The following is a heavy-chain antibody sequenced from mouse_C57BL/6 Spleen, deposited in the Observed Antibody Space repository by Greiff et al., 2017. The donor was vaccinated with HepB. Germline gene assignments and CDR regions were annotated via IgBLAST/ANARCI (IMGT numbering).Heavy chain of an antibody. CDR1: GFTFSSYA. J-gene: IGHJ3*01. CDR2: ISDGGSYT. V-gene: IGHV5-4*01. Sequence: DVKLVESGGGLVKPGGSLKLSCAASGFTFSSYAMSWVRQTPEKRLEWVATISDGGSYTYYPDNVKGRFTISRDNAKNNLYLQMSHLKSEDTAMYYCARDGGYDGFAYWGQGTLVTVSA. D-gene: IGHD2-2*01. CDR3: ARDGGYDGFAY.